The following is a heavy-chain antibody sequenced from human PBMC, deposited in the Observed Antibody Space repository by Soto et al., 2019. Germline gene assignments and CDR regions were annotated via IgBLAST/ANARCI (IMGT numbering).Heavy chain of an antibody. V-gene: IGHV1-18*01. Sequence: ASVKVSCKASGYTFTSYGISWVRQAPGQGLEGMGWISAYNGNTNYAQKLQGRVTMTTDTSTGTAYMELRSLRSDDTAVYYCARDSRETPRLLLFGPWGQGTLVTVSS. CDR3: ARDSRETPRLLLFGP. CDR1: GYTFTSYG. CDR2: ISAYNGNT. J-gene: IGHJ5*02. D-gene: IGHD3-10*01.